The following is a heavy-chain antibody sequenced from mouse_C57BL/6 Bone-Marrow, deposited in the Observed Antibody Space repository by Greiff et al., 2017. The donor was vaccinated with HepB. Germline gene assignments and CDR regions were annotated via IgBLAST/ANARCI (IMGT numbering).Heavy chain of an antibody. Sequence: EVQVVESGGGLVKPGESLKLSCAASGFTFSSYALSWVRQTPEKRLEWVATISDGGSYTYYPDNVKGRFTISRDNAKTNLYLQMSHLKSEDTAMYYCARDAPVYYYDLWYFDVWGTGTTGTVSS. V-gene: IGHV5-4*01. CDR2: ISDGGSYT. J-gene: IGHJ1*03. D-gene: IGHD1-1*01. CDR1: GFTFSSYA. CDR3: ARDAPVYYYDLWYFDV.